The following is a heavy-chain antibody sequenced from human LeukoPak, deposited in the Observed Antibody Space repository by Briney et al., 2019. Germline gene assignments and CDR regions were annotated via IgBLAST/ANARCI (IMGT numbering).Heavy chain of an antibody. D-gene: IGHD6-13*01. Sequence: SETLSLTCTVSGGSIRSDSYYWSWIHQHPGKGLEWIGYIYYSGSTYYNPSLKSRVTISVDTSKNQFSLKLSSVTAADTAVYYCARAPLIAAAEVDYWGQGTLVTVSS. J-gene: IGHJ4*02. V-gene: IGHV4-31*03. CDR3: ARAPLIAAAEVDY. CDR2: IYYSGST. CDR1: GGSIRSDSYY.